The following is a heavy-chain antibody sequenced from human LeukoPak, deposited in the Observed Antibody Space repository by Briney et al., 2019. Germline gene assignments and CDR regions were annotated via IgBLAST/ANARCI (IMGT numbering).Heavy chain of an antibody. CDR2: INPNSGGT. V-gene: IGHV1-2*02. J-gene: IGHJ4*02. D-gene: IGHD3-22*01. CDR1: GYTFTGYY. Sequence: ASVKVSCKASGYTFTGYYMHWVRQAPGQGLEWMGWINPNSGGTNYAQKFQGRVTMTRDTSISTAYMELSRLRSDDTAVYYCARGCGLHLSPASSYYDSRCRYFDDWGQGTLVTVSS. CDR3: ARGCGLHLSPASSYYDSRCRYFDD.